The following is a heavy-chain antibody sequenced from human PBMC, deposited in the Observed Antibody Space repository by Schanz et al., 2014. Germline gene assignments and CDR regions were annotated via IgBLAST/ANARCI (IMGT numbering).Heavy chain of an antibody. CDR1: GYTFTSYG. D-gene: IGHD3-3*01. CDR3: ARDGPYYDFLYGMDV. CDR2: ISTSIGNT. V-gene: IGHV1-18*01. Sequence: QVHLVQSGAEVKKPGASVKVSCKASGYTFTSYGITWVRQAPGQGLEWIGWISTSIGNTNYAQKFQGRVTMTTDTSTSTAYMELRSLRFDDTAVYYCARDGPYYDFLYGMDVWGQGTTVTVSS. J-gene: IGHJ6*02.